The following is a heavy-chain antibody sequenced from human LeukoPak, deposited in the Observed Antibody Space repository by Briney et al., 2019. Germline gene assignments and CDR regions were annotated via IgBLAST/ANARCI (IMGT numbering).Heavy chain of an antibody. CDR1: GGSFSGCY. Sequence: SETLSLTCAVYGGSFSGCYWSWIRQPPGKGLEWIGEINHSGSTNYNASLKSRVTISVDTSKNQFSLKLSSVTAADTAVYYCARGQYYYGSGSYSDYWGQGTLVTVSS. J-gene: IGHJ4*02. CDR2: INHSGST. CDR3: ARGQYYYGSGSYSDY. D-gene: IGHD3-10*01. V-gene: IGHV4-34*01.